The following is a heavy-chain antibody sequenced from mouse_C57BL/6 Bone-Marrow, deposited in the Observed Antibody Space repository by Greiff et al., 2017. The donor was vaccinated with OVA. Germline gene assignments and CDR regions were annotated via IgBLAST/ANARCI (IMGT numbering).Heavy chain of an antibody. J-gene: IGHJ4*01. Sequence: QVQLQQPGAELVRPGTSVKLSCKASGYTFTSYWMHWVKQRPGQGLEWIGVIDPSDSYPNYNQKFKGKATLTVDTSSSTAYMQLSSLTSEDSAVYYCAREWVLGYGMDYWGQGTSVTVSS. V-gene: IGHV1-59*01. CDR3: AREWVLGYGMDY. CDR2: IDPSDSYP. D-gene: IGHD2-3*01. CDR1: GYTFTSYW.